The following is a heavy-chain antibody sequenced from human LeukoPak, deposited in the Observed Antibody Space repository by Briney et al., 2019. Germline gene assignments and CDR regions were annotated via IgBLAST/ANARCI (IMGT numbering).Heavy chain of an antibody. Sequence: GGSLRLSCAASGFTFSSSWMHWVRQAPGKGLVWVGRIKSDVSGTDYADPVKGRFTISRDDANNILYLQMNSLRAEDTAVYYCTAIRPDYWGQGTVVTVSS. J-gene: IGHJ4*02. CDR1: GFTFSSSW. V-gene: IGHV3-74*01. D-gene: IGHD2-21*02. CDR3: TAIRPDY. CDR2: IKSDVSGT.